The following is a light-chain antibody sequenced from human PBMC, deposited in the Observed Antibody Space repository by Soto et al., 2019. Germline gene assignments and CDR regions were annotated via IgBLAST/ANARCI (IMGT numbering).Light chain of an antibody. V-gene: IGKV3-20*01. J-gene: IGKJ2*01. CDR3: QQYGSSPYT. CDR2: VAS. CDR1: QSVSSH. Sequence: EMVLTHSPGTLSLSPGERASLAGWASQSVSSHLALYQQKPGQPPRLVIYVASNMATGIPDRVSGSGSGTDFPLTISRLEPEDFAVYYCQQYGSSPYTFGQGT.